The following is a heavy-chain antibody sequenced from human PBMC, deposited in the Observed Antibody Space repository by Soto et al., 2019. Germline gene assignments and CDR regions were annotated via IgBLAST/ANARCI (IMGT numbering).Heavy chain of an antibody. CDR3: AKEYDFWSGYSDRGKDNWFDP. J-gene: IGHJ5*02. Sequence: GGSLRLSCAASGFTFSSYAMSWVRQAPGKGLEWVSAISGSGGSTYYADSVKGRFTISRDNSKNTLYLQMNSLRAEDTAVYYCAKEYDFWSGYSDRGKDNWFDPWGQGTLVTVSS. CDR1: GFTFSSYA. V-gene: IGHV3-23*01. D-gene: IGHD3-3*01. CDR2: ISGSGGST.